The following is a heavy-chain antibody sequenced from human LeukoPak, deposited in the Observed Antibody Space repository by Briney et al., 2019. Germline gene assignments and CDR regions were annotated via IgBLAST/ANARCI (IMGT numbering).Heavy chain of an antibody. D-gene: IGHD6-19*01. Sequence: SETLSLTCAVYGGSFSGYYWSWIRQPPGKGLEWIGEINHSGSTNYNPSLKSRVTISVDTSKNQFSLKLSSVTAADTAVYNCARSLLGSSGWYYYYGMDVWGQGTTVTVSS. J-gene: IGHJ6*02. CDR3: ARSLLGSSGWYYYYGMDV. CDR1: GGSFSGYY. V-gene: IGHV4-34*01. CDR2: INHSGST.